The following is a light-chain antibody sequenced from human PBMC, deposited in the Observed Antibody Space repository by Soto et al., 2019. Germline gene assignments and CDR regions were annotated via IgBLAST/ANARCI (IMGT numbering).Light chain of an antibody. V-gene: IGLV2-14*01. CDR2: QVT. CDR3: TSFSSSTSLYV. CDR1: TRDIAGYNY. Sequence: QSALTQPASVSGSLGQSITISCTGTTRDIAGYNYISWYQQLPGKAPKLTIYQVTIRPSGISNRFSGSKSGNTASLNISGLQAEDEADYYCTSFSSSTSLYVFGTGTKVTVL. J-gene: IGLJ1*01.